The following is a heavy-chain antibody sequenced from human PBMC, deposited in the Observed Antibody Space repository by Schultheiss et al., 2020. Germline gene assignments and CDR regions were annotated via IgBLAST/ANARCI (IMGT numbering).Heavy chain of an antibody. J-gene: IGHJ4*02. CDR3: ARFGYSGYRGFDY. Sequence: GSLRLSCTVSGGSISSYYWSWIRQPPGKGLEWIGYIYYSGSTNYNPSLKSRVTISVDTSKNQFSLKLSSVTAADTAVYYCARFGYSGYRGFDYWGQGTLVTVSS. V-gene: IGHV4-59*01. CDR2: IYYSGST. CDR1: GGSISSYY. D-gene: IGHD5-12*01.